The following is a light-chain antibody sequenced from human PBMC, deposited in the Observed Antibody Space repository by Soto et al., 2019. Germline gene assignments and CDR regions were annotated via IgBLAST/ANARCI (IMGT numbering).Light chain of an antibody. V-gene: IGLV2-14*01. CDR2: EVS. Sequence: QSALTQPASVSGSPGQSITISCTGTSSDIGGYKYVSWYQQHPGKAPKLIIFEVSNRPSGVSDRFSGSNSGNTASLTISGLQAEDGADYYCTSYSRYSVLVFGGGTKVTV. CDR3: TSYSRYSVLV. CDR1: SSDIGGYKY. J-gene: IGLJ3*02.